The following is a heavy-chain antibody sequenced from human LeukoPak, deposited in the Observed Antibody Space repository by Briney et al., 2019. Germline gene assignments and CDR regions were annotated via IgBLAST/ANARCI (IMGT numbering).Heavy chain of an antibody. CDR1: GFTFSSYG. V-gene: IGHV3-30*03. Sequence: PGGSLRLSCAASGFTFSSYGMHWVRQAPGKGLEWVAVISYDGSNKYYADSVKGRFTISRDNSKNTLYLQMNSLRAEDTAVYYCARAAPFDYGDFDYWGQGTLVTVSS. D-gene: IGHD4-17*01. CDR2: ISYDGSNK. CDR3: ARAAPFDYGDFDY. J-gene: IGHJ4*02.